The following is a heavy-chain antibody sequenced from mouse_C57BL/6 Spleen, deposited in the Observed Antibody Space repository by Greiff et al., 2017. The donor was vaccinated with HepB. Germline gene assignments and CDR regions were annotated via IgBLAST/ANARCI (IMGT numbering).Heavy chain of an antibody. V-gene: IGHV1-78*01. D-gene: IGHD2-2*01. CDR3: ARRRLPYAMDY. Sequence: VQLQQSDAELVKPGASVKISCKVSGYTFTDHTIHWMKQRPEQGLEWIGYIYPRDGSTKYNEMFKGKATLTADKYSSTAYMQLNSLTSEDSAVYVCARRRLPYAMDYWGQGTSVTVSS. CDR2: IYPRDGST. J-gene: IGHJ4*01. CDR1: GYTFTDHT.